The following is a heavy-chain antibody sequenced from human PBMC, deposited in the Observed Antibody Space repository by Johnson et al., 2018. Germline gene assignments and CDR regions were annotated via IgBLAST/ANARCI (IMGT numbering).Heavy chain of an antibody. D-gene: IGHD4-23*01. V-gene: IGHV3-74*01. CDR2: IISEGSST. Sequence: EVQLLESGGGLVQPGGSLRLSCAASGFTFSSYWMHWVRQAPGKGLVWVSRIISEGSSTSYADSVKGRVSLSRDNAKNTLYLRMNSLRAEDTAVYYCATANSHALDMWGQGTMVTVSS. CDR3: ATANSHALDM. J-gene: IGHJ3*02. CDR1: GFTFSSYW.